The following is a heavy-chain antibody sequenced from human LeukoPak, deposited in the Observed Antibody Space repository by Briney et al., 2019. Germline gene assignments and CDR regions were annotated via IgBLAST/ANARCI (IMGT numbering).Heavy chain of an antibody. D-gene: IGHD1-26*01. J-gene: IGHJ3*02. CDR1: GGNFSSYA. CDR3: ARDKGWEAFDI. Sequence: GALVKVSCKASGGNFSSYAISWVRQAPGQGLEWMGGIIPIFGTANYAQKFQGRVTITTDESTSTAYMELSSLRSEDTAVYYCARDKGWEAFDIWGQGTMVTVSS. CDR2: IIPIFGTA. V-gene: IGHV1-69*05.